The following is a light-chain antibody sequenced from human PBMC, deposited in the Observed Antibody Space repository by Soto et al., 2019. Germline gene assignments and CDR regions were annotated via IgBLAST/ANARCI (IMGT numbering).Light chain of an antibody. V-gene: IGKV3-15*01. CDR2: GAS. J-gene: IGKJ2*01. CDR3: QQYNNWPYT. Sequence: EIMMTQSPNTLSVSPGESATLPCKARQEISHHLAWYQQKPGQAPRLLIYGASTRPTGIPARFSGSGSGTEFTLTISSLQSEDFAVYYCQQYNNWPYTFAQGTKVEIK. CDR1: QEISHH.